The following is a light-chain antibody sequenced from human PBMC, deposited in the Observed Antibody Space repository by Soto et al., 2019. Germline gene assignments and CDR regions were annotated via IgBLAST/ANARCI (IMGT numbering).Light chain of an antibody. CDR1: QRVISS. CDR2: GAS. CDR3: QQYNDWTT. J-gene: IGKJ1*01. Sequence: EIVMTQSPATLSVSPGERATLSCRASQRVISSLAWYQQKPGQSPRLLIYGASTRATAIPARFSASGSGTEFTLTISSQQSEDFAVYCCQQYNDWTTFAQVTKVDIK. V-gene: IGKV3-15*01.